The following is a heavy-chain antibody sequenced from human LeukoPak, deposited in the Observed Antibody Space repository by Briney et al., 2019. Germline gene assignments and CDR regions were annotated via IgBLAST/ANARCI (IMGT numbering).Heavy chain of an antibody. Sequence: PGGSLRLSCAASGFTVSSNYMSWVRQAPGKGLEWVSVIYSGGSTYYADSVKGRFTISRDNSKNTLYLQMNSLRAEDTAVYYCARGQAHLQLFSHFDYWGQGTLFTVSS. CDR1: GFTVSSNY. CDR2: IYSGGST. J-gene: IGHJ4*02. D-gene: IGHD3-10*01. CDR3: ARGQAHLQLFSHFDY. V-gene: IGHV3-53*01.